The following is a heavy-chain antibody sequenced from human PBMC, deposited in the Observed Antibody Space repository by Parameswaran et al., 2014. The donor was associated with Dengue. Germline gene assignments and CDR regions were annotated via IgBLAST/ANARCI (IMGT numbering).Heavy chain of an antibody. J-gene: IGHJ4*02. CDR2: INPKRGAT. V-gene: IGHV1-2*02. Sequence: WVRQAPGQGLEWMGWINPKRGATHYAQKFQGRVTMTTDTSINTAYMELSRLRSDDTAVYYCALGKVTPYAFDFWGQGMLVPSPQ. D-gene: IGHD3-16*01. CDR3: ALGKVTPYAFDF.